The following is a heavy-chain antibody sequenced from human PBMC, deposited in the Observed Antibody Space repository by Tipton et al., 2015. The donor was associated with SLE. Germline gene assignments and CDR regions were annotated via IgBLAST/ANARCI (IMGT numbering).Heavy chain of an antibody. J-gene: IGHJ4*01. V-gene: IGHV4-39*07. Sequence: TLSLTCSVSGGSISSTSYYWGWIRQPPGKGLEWIGITYYSGSTYFNPSLRSRVTISVDTSKNRFSLKLSSVTAADTAVYYCARGYCSDGVCYGRGYFDYWGQGTLVTVSA. CDR1: GGSISSTSYY. D-gene: IGHD2-8*01. CDR3: ARGYCSDGVCYGRGYFDY. CDR2: TYYSGST.